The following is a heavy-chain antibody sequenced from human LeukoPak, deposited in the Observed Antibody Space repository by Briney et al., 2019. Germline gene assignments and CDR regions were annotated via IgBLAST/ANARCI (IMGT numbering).Heavy chain of an antibody. CDR2: ISYDGSNK. CDR3: ARGLWFGELFPFDY. Sequence: GGSLRLSCAASGFTFSSYGMHWVRQAPGKGLEWVAVISYDGSNKYYADSVKGRFTISRDNSKNTLYLQMNSLRAEDTAVYYCARGLWFGELFPFDYWGQGTLVTVSS. V-gene: IGHV3-30*03. J-gene: IGHJ4*02. D-gene: IGHD3-10*01. CDR1: GFTFSSYG.